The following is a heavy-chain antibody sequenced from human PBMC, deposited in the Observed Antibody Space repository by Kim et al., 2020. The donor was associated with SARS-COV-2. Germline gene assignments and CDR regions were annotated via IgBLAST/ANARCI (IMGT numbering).Heavy chain of an antibody. CDR2: ISYDGSKK. J-gene: IGHJ4*02. V-gene: IGHV3-30*18. CDR3: AKVPLEDISGFHDPYDY. CDR1: GFTFNNYG. D-gene: IGHD2-15*01. Sequence: GGSLRLSCAASGFTFNNYGMHWVRQAPGKGLEWVAVISYDGSKKYYTESVEGRFTISRDNSKNTLYLQMNSLRGDDTAVYYCAKVPLEDISGFHDPYDYWRQGTLVTVSS.